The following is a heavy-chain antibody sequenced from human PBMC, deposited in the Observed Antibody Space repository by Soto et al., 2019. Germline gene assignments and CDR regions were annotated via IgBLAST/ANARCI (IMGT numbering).Heavy chain of an antibody. Sequence: PSDTLSLTCTVSGCSISSYYWSWIRQPPGKGLEWIGYIYYSGSTNYNPSLKSRVTISVDTSKNQFSLKLSSVTAADTAVYYCARSLTLRRYFDYWGQGTLVTVS. CDR3: ARSLTLRRYFDY. J-gene: IGHJ4*02. D-gene: IGHD4-17*01. CDR1: GCSISSYY. V-gene: IGHV4-59*07. CDR2: IYYSGST.